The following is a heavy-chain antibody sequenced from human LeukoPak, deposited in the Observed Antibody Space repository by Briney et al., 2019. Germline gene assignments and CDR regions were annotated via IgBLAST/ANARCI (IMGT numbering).Heavy chain of an antibody. D-gene: IGHD6-19*01. CDR2: ISYDGSNK. Sequence: GGSLRLSCAASGFTFTNNFMSWVRQAPGKGLEWVAVISYDGSNKYYADSVKGRFTISRGNSKNTLYLQMNSLRAEDTAVYYCAREPRGWLVAPLYYFDYWGQGTLVTVSS. J-gene: IGHJ4*02. V-gene: IGHV3-30*03. CDR1: GFTFTNNF. CDR3: AREPRGWLVAPLYYFDY.